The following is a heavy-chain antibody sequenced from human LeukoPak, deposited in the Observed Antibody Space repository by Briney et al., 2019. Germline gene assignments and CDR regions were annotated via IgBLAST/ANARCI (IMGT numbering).Heavy chain of an antibody. V-gene: IGHV4-31*03. Sequence: SETLSLTCTVSGGSISSGGYYWSWIRQHPGKGLEWIGYIYYSGSTYYNPSLKSRVTISVDTSKNQFSLKLSSVPAADTAVYYCAGGREGIAAAGTAFDYWGQGTLVTVSS. CDR2: IYYSGST. CDR3: AGGREGIAAAGTAFDY. D-gene: IGHD6-13*01. CDR1: GGSISSGGYY. J-gene: IGHJ4*02.